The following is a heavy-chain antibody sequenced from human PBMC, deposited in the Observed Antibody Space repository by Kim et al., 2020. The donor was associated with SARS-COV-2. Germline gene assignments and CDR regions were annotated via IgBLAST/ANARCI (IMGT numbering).Heavy chain of an antibody. J-gene: IGHJ5*02. CDR3: AKDQYSSSWYPKGGWFDP. D-gene: IGHD6-13*01. Sequence: VKGRFTISRDNSKNTLYLQMNSLRAEDTAVYYCAKDQYSSSWYPKGGWFDPWGQGTLVTVSS. V-gene: IGHV3-23*01.